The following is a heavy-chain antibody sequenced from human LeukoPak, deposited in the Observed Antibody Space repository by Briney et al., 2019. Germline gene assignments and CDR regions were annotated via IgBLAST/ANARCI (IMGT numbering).Heavy chain of an antibody. CDR3: ARVLYQLQVQINAFDI. Sequence: SETLSLTCTVSGYSISSGYYWGWIRQPPGKGLEWIGSIYHSGSTYYNPSLKCRVTISVDTSKNQFSLKLSSVTAADTAVYYCARVLYQLQVQINAFDIWGQGTMVTVSS. J-gene: IGHJ3*02. V-gene: IGHV4-38-2*02. CDR1: GYSISSGYY. CDR2: IYHSGST. D-gene: IGHD6-6*01.